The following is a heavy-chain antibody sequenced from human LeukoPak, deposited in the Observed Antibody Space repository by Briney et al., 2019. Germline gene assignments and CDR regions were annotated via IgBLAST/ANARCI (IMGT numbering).Heavy chain of an antibody. D-gene: IGHD4-17*01. V-gene: IGHV3-7*03. CDR1: GFTFRNYW. J-gene: IGHJ4*02. CDR3: ARDVGGALDY. CDR2: IRGDEGDK. Sequence: GGSLRLSCTVSGFTFRNYWMAWVRQAPGKGLEWVSNIRGDEGDKNSVDSVKGRFTTSRDNAKKSLYLQMNSLRVEDTAVYYCARDVGGALDYWGQGTLVTVSS.